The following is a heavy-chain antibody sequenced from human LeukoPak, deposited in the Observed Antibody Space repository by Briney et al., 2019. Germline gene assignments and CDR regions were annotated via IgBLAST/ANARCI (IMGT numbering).Heavy chain of an antibody. CDR1: GGSISSGGYS. Sequence: SQTLSLTCAVSGGSISSGGYSWSWIRQPPGKGLEWIGYIYHSGSTYYNPSLKSRVTISVDTSKNQFSLKLSSVTAADTAVYYCARDHSYGYTYYYYYGMDVWGQGTTVTVSS. V-gene: IGHV4-30-2*01. CDR3: ARDHSYGYTYYYYYGMDV. J-gene: IGHJ6*02. D-gene: IGHD5-18*01. CDR2: IYHSGST.